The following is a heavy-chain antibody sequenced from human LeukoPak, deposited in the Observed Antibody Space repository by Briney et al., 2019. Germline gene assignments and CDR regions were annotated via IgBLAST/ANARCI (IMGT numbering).Heavy chain of an antibody. CDR1: GFTFSSYW. CDR3: VRGSNGWSGMDV. V-gene: IGHV3-74*01. J-gene: IGHJ6*02. D-gene: IGHD6-19*01. Sequence: GGSLRLSCAVSGFTFSSYWMYWVRQAPGKGLVWVSRPNGDGGYTNYEDSVEGRFTISRDNAKNTLYLQMNSLRADDTAVYYCVRGSNGWSGMDVWGQGTTVTVSS. CDR2: PNGDGGYT.